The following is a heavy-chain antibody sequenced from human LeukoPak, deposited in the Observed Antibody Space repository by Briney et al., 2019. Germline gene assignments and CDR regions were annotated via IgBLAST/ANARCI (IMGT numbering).Heavy chain of an antibody. V-gene: IGHV3-30*04. CDR1: TFTFSSYA. J-gene: IGHJ3*02. CDR3: ARDPYYDAFDI. D-gene: IGHD3-10*01. CDR2: ISYDGSNK. Sequence: GGSLRLSCAASTFTFSSYAMHWVRQAPGKGLEWVALISYDGSNKYYADSVKGRFTISRDNAKNSLYLQMNSLRAEDTAVYYCARDPYYDAFDIWGQGTMVTVSS.